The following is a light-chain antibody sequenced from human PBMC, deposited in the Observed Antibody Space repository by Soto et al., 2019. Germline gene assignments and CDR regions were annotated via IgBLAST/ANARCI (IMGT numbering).Light chain of an antibody. Sequence: QSALTQPRSVSGSPGQSVTISCTGTSSDVGDYNFVSWYQQHPGKAPKLVIYDVNKRPSGVPDRFSGSKSGNTASLTISGLQADDEADYYCCSYAGTYTYVFGTGTQLTVL. CDR2: DVN. CDR3: CSYAGTYTYV. CDR1: SSDVGDYNF. V-gene: IGLV2-11*01. J-gene: IGLJ1*01.